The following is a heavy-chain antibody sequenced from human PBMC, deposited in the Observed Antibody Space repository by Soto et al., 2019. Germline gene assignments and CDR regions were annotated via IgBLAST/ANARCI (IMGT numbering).Heavy chain of an antibody. CDR3: AKDSYGDYAFDY. J-gene: IGHJ4*02. D-gene: IGHD4-17*01. Sequence: EVQLLESGGGLVQPGGSLRLSCAASGFTFSSYAMSWVRQAPGKGLEWVSTISISGGSTYFADSVKGRFTISRDNSMNTLYLQMNSLRAEDTAVYFCAKDSYGDYAFDYWGPGTLVTVSS. V-gene: IGHV3-23*01. CDR1: GFTFSSYA. CDR2: ISISGGST.